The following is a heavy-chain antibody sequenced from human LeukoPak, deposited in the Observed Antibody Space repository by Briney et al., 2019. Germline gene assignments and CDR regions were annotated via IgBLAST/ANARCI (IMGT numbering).Heavy chain of an antibody. D-gene: IGHD4-17*01. CDR3: ASFYGDYEVY. Sequence: KPSETLSLTCTVSGGSISSYYWSWIRQPPGMGLEWIGYIYYSGSTNYNPSLKSRVTISVDTSKNQFSLKLSSVTAADTAVYYCASFYGDYEVYWGQGTLVTVSS. V-gene: IGHV4-59*01. J-gene: IGHJ4*02. CDR1: GGSISSYY. CDR2: IYYSGST.